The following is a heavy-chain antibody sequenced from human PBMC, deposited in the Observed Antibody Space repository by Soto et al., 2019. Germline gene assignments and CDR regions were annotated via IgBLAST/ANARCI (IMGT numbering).Heavy chain of an antibody. D-gene: IGHD1-26*01. CDR3: ARLGGSYAVPHFDY. CDR1: GGYINHYY. Sequence: PSETLSLTCTVSGGYINHYYWTWIRQPPGKGLEWMGYIYYSGTTTNYNPSLKSRVTLSVDTSKNQFSLKLSSVTAADTAVYYCARLGGSYAVPHFDYWGQGTLVTVSS. V-gene: IGHV4-59*08. J-gene: IGHJ4*02. CDR2: IYYSGTTT.